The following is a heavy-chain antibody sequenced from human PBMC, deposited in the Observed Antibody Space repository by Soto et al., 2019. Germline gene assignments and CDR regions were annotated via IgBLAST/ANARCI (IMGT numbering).Heavy chain of an antibody. J-gene: IGHJ6*02. CDR1: GYTFTSYY. Sequence: QVPLVQSGAEVKKPGASVKVSCKASGYTFTSYYMHWVRQAPGQGLEWMGIINPSGGSTSYAQKFQGRVTMTRDTSTSTVYMELSSLRSEDTAVYYCARDRAVTTLVSYYYYGMDVWGQGTTVTVSS. CDR3: ARDRAVTTLVSYYYYGMDV. CDR2: INPSGGST. V-gene: IGHV1-46*01. D-gene: IGHD4-17*01.